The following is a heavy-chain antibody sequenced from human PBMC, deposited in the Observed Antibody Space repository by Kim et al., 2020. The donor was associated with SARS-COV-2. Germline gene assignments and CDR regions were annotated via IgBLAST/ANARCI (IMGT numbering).Heavy chain of an antibody. CDR3: ARGTDLSASLDY. CDR1: GGSISSGDYY. V-gene: IGHV4-30-4*01. J-gene: IGHJ4*02. CDR2: IYYSGST. Sequence: SETLSLTCTVSGGSISSGDYYWSWIRQPPGKGLEWIGYIYYSGSTYYNPSLKSRVTISVDTSKNQFSLKLSSVTAADTAVYYCARGTDLSASLDYWGQGTLVTVSS.